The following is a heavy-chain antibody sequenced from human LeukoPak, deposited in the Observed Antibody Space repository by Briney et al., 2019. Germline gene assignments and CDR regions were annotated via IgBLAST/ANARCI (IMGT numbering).Heavy chain of an antibody. Sequence: GGSLRLSCAASGFTVSSNYMSWVRQAPGKGLEWVSVIYSGGSTYYADSVKGRFTISRDNSKNTLYLQMNSLRAEDTAVYYCARADDFWRGADYWGQGTLVTVSS. J-gene: IGHJ4*02. D-gene: IGHD3-3*01. V-gene: IGHV3-53*01. CDR3: ARADDFWRGADY. CDR2: IYSGGST. CDR1: GFTVSSNY.